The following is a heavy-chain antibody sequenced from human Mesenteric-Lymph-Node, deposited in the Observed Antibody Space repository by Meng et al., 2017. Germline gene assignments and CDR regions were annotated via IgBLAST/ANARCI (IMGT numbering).Heavy chain of an antibody. CDR1: GGSISSGDYY. D-gene: IGHD3-3*01. J-gene: IGHJ2*01. Sequence: QVQTKGSGPGLVKPSQTLSLTCTVSGGSISSGDYYWSWIRQPPGKGLELIGHIYYSGSTSDNPSLMSRVTISVDTSNNQFSLKLSSVTAADTAVYYCARVGWSQWSFDLWGRGTLVTVSS. CDR3: ARVGWSQWSFDL. V-gene: IGHV4-30-4*01. CDR2: IYYSGST.